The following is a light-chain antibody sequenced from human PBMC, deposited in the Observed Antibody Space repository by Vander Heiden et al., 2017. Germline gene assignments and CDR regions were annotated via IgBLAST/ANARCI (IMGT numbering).Light chain of an antibody. Sequence: QMTQSPSSLSASVGDRVTITCRASQSISSYLNWYQQKPGKAPKLLIYAASSLQSGVPSRFSGSGSGTDFTLTISRLQPEDFATYYCQQSDSTPLTFGQGTKLEIK. V-gene: IGKV1-39*01. CDR1: QSISSY. CDR2: AAS. J-gene: IGKJ2*01. CDR3: QQSDSTPLT.